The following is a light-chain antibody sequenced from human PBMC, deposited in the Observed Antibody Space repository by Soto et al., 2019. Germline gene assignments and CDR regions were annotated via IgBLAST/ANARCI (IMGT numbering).Light chain of an antibody. J-gene: IGKJ5*01. Sequence: EIVLTQSPATLSLSPGERATLSCRASQSVTSNLAWYQQKQGQAPRLLIYDASSRATGIPAKFSGSGSGTDFTLTISSLEPEDVAISFCQQRETFGQGTRLEIK. CDR2: DAS. CDR3: QQRET. V-gene: IGKV3-11*01. CDR1: QSVTSN.